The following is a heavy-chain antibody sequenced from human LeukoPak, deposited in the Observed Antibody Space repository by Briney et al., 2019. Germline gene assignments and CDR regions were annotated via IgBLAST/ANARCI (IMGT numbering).Heavy chain of an antibody. J-gene: IGHJ4*02. CDR3: ARGRWSATTATYYLDF. V-gene: IGHV1-3*01. CDR2: ISAGNGNT. CDR1: EYTFTDYA. Sequence: ASVKVSCTASEYTFTDYAINWVRQAPGQRLEWMGWISAGNGNTKYSQKFQGRVTITRDTSASTAYMELSSLTSEDTAVYYCARGRWSATTATYYLDFWGQGTLVTVSS. D-gene: IGHD5-24*01.